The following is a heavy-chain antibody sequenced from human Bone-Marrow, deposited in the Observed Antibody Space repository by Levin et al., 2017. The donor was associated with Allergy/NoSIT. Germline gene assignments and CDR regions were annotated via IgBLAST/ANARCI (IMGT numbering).Heavy chain of an antibody. CDR1: GFTFGSYG. J-gene: IGHJ4*02. D-gene: IGHD6-13*01. V-gene: IGHV3-33*01. CDR3: ARDRTGWGIAAVLH. Sequence: PGESLKISCAASGFTFGSYGMHWVRQAPGKGLEWVAVIWYDGSNKYYADSVKGRFTISRDNSKNTLYLQMNSLRAEDTAVYYCARDRTGWGIAAVLHWGQGTLVTVSS. CDR2: IWYDGSNK.